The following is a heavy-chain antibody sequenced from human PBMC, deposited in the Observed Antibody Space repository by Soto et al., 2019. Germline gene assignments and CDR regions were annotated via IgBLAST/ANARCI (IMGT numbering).Heavy chain of an antibody. CDR1: GGSISSGDYY. CDR3: ARAFYDVLTGYYVRYFDH. V-gene: IGHV4-30-4*01. CDR2: IFYRGTT. J-gene: IGHJ4*02. Sequence: PSETLSLTCTVSGGSISSGDYYWSWVRQPPGKGLEWIGYIFYRGTTYYNASFRSRLSMSVDTSKNQFSLKLTSVTAADTARYFCARAFYDVLTGYYVRYFDHWGQGILVTVSS. D-gene: IGHD3-9*01.